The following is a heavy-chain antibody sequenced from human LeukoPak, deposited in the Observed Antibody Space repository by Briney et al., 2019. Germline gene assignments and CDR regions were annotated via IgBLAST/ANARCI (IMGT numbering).Heavy chain of an antibody. CDR3: ARGRSYGFDFDS. Sequence: TPSETLSLTCDVSGVSINTCCYYWTWIRQPPGKGLEWIGYKYYGGSTRYNSSLRSRLTISLDSSKNQFSLRLTSVTAADTAVYYCARGRSYGFDFDSWGPGTLVIVSS. V-gene: IGHV4-61*01. J-gene: IGHJ4*02. CDR2: KYYGGST. D-gene: IGHD5-18*01. CDR1: GVSINTCCYY.